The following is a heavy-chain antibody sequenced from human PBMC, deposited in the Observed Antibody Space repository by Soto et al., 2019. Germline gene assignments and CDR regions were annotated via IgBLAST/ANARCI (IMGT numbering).Heavy chain of an antibody. CDR2: IYNDGTYS. V-gene: IGHV3-74*01. Sequence: LRLSCAASGFIFKMYWMHWVHQSPGKGLVWISRIYNDGTYSDYADSVRGRFTISRDNVNDTLYLQMNNLRAEDSGLYYCTRGPRPISTGTGAYWGQGTQVTVSS. D-gene: IGHD1-1*01. CDR1: GFIFKMYW. J-gene: IGHJ4*02. CDR3: TRGPRPISTGTGAY.